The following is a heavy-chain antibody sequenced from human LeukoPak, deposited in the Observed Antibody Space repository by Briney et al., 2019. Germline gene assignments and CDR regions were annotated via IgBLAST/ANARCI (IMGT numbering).Heavy chain of an antibody. CDR3: ATDRGWRTSGYYLYYFEY. CDR2: IKHDGSEK. D-gene: IGHD3-3*01. J-gene: IGHJ4*02. V-gene: IGHV3-7*01. CDR1: GFPFSSYW. Sequence: PGGSLRLSCVASGFPFSSYWMSWVRQAPGKGLEWVASIKHDGSEKYYVDPVRGRFTISRGNTMNSLYLQMSSLRAEDTAVYYCATDRGWRTSGYYLYYFEYWGQGTLVTYSS.